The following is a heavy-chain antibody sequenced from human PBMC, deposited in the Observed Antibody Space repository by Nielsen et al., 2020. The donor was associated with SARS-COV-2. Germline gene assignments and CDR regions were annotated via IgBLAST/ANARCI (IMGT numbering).Heavy chain of an antibody. D-gene: IGHD3-22*01. V-gene: IGHV3-20*03. J-gene: IGHJ4*02. Sequence: WIRQPPGKGLEWVSGINWNGGSTGYADSVKGRFTISRDNAKNSLYLQMNSLRAEDTAVYYCARGPEGYYYDSSGYYRFDYWGQGTLVTVSS. CDR2: INWNGGST. CDR3: ARGPEGYYYDSSGYYRFDY.